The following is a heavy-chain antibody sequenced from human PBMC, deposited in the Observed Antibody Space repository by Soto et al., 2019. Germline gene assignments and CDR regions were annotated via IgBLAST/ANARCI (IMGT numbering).Heavy chain of an antibody. V-gene: IGHV1-18*01. CDR2: ISAYNGNT. D-gene: IGHD5-12*01. J-gene: IGHJ4*02. CDR3: ASTLGDGYNSYYFDY. Sequence: GASVKVSCKASGYTFTSYGISWVRQAPGQGLEWMGWISAYNGNTNYAQKLQGRVTMTTDTSTSTVYMELSSLRSDDTAVYYCASTLGDGYNSYYFDYWGQGTLVTVSS. CDR1: GYTFTSYG.